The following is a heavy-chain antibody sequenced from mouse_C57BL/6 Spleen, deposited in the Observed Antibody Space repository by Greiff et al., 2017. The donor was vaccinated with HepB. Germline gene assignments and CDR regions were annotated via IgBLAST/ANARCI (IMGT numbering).Heavy chain of an antibody. D-gene: IGHD2-3*01. CDR1: GYTFTDYY. V-gene: IGHV1-26*01. CDR3: ARWGYDGYRHYFDY. Sequence: EVQLQQSGPELVKPGASVKISCKASGYTFTDYYMNWVKQSHGKSLEWIGDINPNNGGTSYNQKFKGKATLTVDKSSRTAYMELRSLTSEDSAVYYCARWGYDGYRHYFDYWGQGTTLTVSS. CDR2: INPNNGGT. J-gene: IGHJ2*01.